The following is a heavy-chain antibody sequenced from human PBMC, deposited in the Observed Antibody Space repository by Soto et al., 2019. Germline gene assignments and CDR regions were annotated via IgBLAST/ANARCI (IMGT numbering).Heavy chain of an antibody. CDR3: ARGIRSRDDCSGSYNIFYMYV. D-gene: IGHD3-10*02. J-gene: IGHJ6*03. CDR1: GGSFSGYY. V-gene: IGHV4-34*01. CDR2: INHSGST. Sequence: SETLSLTCAVYGGSFSGYYWSWIRQPPGKGLEWIGEINHSGSTNYNPSLKSRVTISVDTSKNQFSLKLSSVTAADTAVYYCARGIRSRDDCSGSYNIFYMYVWGQGTTVTVSS.